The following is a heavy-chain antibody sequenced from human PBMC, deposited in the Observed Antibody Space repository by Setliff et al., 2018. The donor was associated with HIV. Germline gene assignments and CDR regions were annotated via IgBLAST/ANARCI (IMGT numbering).Heavy chain of an antibody. CDR1: GYTFTDHY. D-gene: IGHD6-13*01. Sequence: ASVKVSCKASGYTFTDHYMHWVRQAPGQGLEWMGWINPNSGGTNYAQKFQGRVTMTRDTSISTVYMELSRLRSDDTAVYYCARAYSSRWDFDYWGQGTLVTVSS. CDR2: INPNSGGT. J-gene: IGHJ4*02. CDR3: ARAYSSRWDFDY. V-gene: IGHV1-2*02.